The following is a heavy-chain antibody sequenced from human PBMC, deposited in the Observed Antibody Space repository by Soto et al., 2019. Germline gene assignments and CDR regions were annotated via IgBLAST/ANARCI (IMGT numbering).Heavy chain of an antibody. Sequence: GGSLRLSCAASGFTFSSYGMHWVRQAPGKGLEWVAVISYDGSNKYYADSVKGRFTISRDNSKNTLYLQMNSLRAEDTAVYYCAKGGLGSSWYRFDYWGQGTLVTVSS. CDR3: AKGGLGSSWYRFDY. V-gene: IGHV3-30*18. CDR1: GFTFSSYG. J-gene: IGHJ4*02. CDR2: ISYDGSNK. D-gene: IGHD6-13*01.